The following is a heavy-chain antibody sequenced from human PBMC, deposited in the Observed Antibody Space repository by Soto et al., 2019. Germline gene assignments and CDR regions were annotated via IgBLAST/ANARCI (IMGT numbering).Heavy chain of an antibody. Sequence: GASVKVSCKASGYTFTSYGISWVRQAPGQGLEWMGWISAYNGNTNYAQKLQGRVTMTTDTSTSTAYMELRSLRSDDTAVYYCAIGSMYTALRALFDYWGQGTLVTVSS. J-gene: IGHJ4*02. D-gene: IGHD2-21*02. CDR2: ISAYNGNT. V-gene: IGHV1-18*01. CDR3: AIGSMYTALRALFDY. CDR1: GYTFTSYG.